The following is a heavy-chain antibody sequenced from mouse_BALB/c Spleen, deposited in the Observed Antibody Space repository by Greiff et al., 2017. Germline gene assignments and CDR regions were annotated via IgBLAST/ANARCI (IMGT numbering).Heavy chain of an antibody. CDR1: GYSFTGYF. CDR2: INPYNGDT. J-gene: IGHJ4*01. V-gene: IGHV1-20*02. Sequence: EVQLQQSGPELVKPGASVKISCKASGYSFTGYFMNWVMQSHGKSLEWIGRINPYNGDTFYNQKFKGKATLTVDKSSSTAHMELRSLASEDSAVYYCARNYRYDEDYYAMDYWGQGTSVTVSS. CDR3: ARNYRYDEDYYAMDY. D-gene: IGHD2-14*01.